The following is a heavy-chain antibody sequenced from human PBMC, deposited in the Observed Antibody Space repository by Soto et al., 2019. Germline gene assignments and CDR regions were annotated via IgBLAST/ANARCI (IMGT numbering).Heavy chain of an antibody. CDR3: ARHHSYDYDSSGYYPYWYFDL. Sequence: QLQLQESGPGLVKPSETLSLTCTVSRGSISISNYYWGWIRQPPGKGLEWIGSIFYSGSTYYNPSLKSRVNISVDTSKXXFXLXXSSVPAADTAVYYCARHHSYDYDSSGYYPYWYFDLWGRGTLVTVSS. CDR2: IFYSGST. V-gene: IGHV4-39*01. D-gene: IGHD3-22*01. CDR1: RGSISISNYY. J-gene: IGHJ2*01.